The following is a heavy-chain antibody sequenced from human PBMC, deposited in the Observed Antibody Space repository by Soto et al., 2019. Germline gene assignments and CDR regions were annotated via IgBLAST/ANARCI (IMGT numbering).Heavy chain of an antibody. D-gene: IGHD4-4*01. CDR3: ARDLRATATTGRYYYGMDV. J-gene: IGHJ6*02. V-gene: IGHV1-2*04. CDR1: GYTFTGYY. CDR2: INPNSGGT. Sequence: GASVKVSCKASGYTFTGYYMHWVRQAPGQGLEWMGWINPNSGGTNYAQKFQGWVTMTRDTSISTACMELSRLRSDDTAVYYCARDLRATATTGRYYYGMDVWGQGTTVTVSS.